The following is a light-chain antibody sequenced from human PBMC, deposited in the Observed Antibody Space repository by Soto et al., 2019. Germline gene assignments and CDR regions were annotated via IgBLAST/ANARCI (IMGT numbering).Light chain of an antibody. CDR2: DES. V-gene: IGKV3-20*01. J-gene: IGKJ4*01. Sequence: VLTQSAGTLSVSPGERASLSCRAGQSVSSNYLAWYQQKPGQDPRLLIYDESSRATGIPERFSGSGYGTALNLTISRPQHDDFAVYSCQQYGSSLTLGRGDQGGYQ. CDR1: QSVSSNY. CDR3: QQYGSSLT.